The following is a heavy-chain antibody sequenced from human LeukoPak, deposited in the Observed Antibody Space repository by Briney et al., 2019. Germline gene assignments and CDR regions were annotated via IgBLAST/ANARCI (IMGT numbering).Heavy chain of an antibody. D-gene: IGHD5-18*01. CDR1: GFTPSSYW. CDR3: ARDLSGVTGYTYGRGIDY. CDR2: IKKDGSEK. V-gene: IGHV3-7*01. Sequence: RGSLRLSCAASGFTPSSYWMSWVRPAPGEGLEWVANIKKDGSEKYYVDSVKGRFTISRDNAKTSLYLQMNSLRAEDTAVYYCARDLSGVTGYTYGRGIDYWGQGTLVTVSS. J-gene: IGHJ4*02.